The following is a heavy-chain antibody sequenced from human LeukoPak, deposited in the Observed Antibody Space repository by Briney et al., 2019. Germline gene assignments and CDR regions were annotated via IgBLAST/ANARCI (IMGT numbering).Heavy chain of an antibody. CDR2: ILYDGSNK. J-gene: IGHJ4*02. D-gene: IGHD2-21*02. CDR3: AKARAAYCGGDCYPHLDY. Sequence: GGSLRLSCAASGFTFSSYGIHWVRQAPGKGLEWVTVILYDGSNKYYADSVKGRFTISRDNSKNTLYLQMNSLRAEDTAVYYCAKARAAYCGGDCYPHLDYWGQGTLVTVSS. V-gene: IGHV3-30*18. CDR1: GFTFSSYG.